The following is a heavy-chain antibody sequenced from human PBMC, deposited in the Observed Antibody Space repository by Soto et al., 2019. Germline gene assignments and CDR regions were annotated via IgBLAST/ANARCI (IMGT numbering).Heavy chain of an antibody. V-gene: IGHV3-15*01. D-gene: IGHD3-22*01. CDR2: IKSKTDGGTT. Sequence: GGSLRLSXAASGFTFSNAWMSWVRQAPGKGLEWVGRIKSKTDGGTTDYAAPVKGRFTISRDDSKNTLYLQMNSLKTEDTAVYYCTTLSTYYYDSSGYADFYYYYYGMDVWGQGTTVTVSS. CDR3: TTLSTYYYDSSGYADFYYYYYGMDV. CDR1: GFTFSNAW. J-gene: IGHJ6*02.